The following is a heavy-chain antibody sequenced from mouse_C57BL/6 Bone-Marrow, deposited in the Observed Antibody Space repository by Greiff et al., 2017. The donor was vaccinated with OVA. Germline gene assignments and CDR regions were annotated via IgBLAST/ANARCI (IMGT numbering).Heavy chain of an antibody. Sequence: QVQLKESDAELVKPGASVKISCKVSGYTFTDHTIHWMKQRPEQGLEWIGYIYPRDGSTKYNEKFKGKATLTADKSSSTAYMQLNRLTSEDSAVDLCERWRWLGDWYFAVWGTGTTVTVSS. D-gene: IGHD1-1*02. CDR2: IYPRDGST. CDR3: ERWRWLGDWYFAV. CDR1: GYTFTDHT. V-gene: IGHV1-78*01. J-gene: IGHJ1*03.